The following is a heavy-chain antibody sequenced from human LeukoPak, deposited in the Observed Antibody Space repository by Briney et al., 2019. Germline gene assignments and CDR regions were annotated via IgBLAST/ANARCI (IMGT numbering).Heavy chain of an antibody. CDR1: GGSFSVYY. CDR3: ARGTYDSSGYYHDGDY. Sequence: SETLSLTCAVYGGSFSVYYWSWIRQPPGKGLEWIGEINHSGSTNYNPSLKSRVTISVDTSKNQFSLKLSSVTAADTAVYYCARGTYDSSGYYHDGDYWGQGTLVTVSS. D-gene: IGHD3-22*01. CDR2: INHSGST. V-gene: IGHV4-34*01. J-gene: IGHJ4*02.